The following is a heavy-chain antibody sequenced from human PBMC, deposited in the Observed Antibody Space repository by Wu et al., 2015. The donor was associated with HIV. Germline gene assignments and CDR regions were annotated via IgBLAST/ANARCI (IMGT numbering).Heavy chain of an antibody. D-gene: IGHD1-20*01. CDR1: GYTFTSYY. V-gene: IGHV1-46*03. J-gene: IGHJ5*02. CDR3: ARDRRITGNLGHNWFDP. CDR2: INPSGGST. Sequence: QVQLVQSGAEVKKPGASVKVSCKASGYTFTSYYMHWVRQAPGQGLEWMGIINPSGGSTSYAQKFQGRVTMTRDTSTSTVYMELSSLRSEDTAVYYCARDRRITGNLGHNWFDPWGRGNPGHRLL.